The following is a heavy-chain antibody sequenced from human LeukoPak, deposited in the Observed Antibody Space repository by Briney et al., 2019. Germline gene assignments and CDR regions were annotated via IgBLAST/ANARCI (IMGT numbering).Heavy chain of an antibody. CDR1: GGSVSSYY. V-gene: IGHV4-59*02. J-gene: IGHJ5*02. Sequence: SETLSLTCTVSGGSVSSYYWSWIRQPPGKGLEGIGYIYYSGSTNYNPSLKSRVTVSVDTSKNQFSLKLSSVTAADTAVYYCARGPLTSNNWFDPWGQGTLVTVSS. CDR2: IYYSGST. D-gene: IGHD3-9*01. CDR3: ARGPLTSNNWFDP.